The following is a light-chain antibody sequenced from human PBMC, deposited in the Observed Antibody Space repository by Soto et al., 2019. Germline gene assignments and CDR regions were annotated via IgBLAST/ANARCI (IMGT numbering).Light chain of an antibody. V-gene: IGKV3-11*01. Sequence: EIVLTQSPATLSLSPGERATLSCRASQSVSSYLAWYQQKPGQAPRLLIYDASNRATGIPARFSGSGSGTDFTLTISSLEPEDFAVYYCQQRSNCLFGQGTRLE. J-gene: IGKJ5*01. CDR2: DAS. CDR3: QQRSNCL. CDR1: QSVSSY.